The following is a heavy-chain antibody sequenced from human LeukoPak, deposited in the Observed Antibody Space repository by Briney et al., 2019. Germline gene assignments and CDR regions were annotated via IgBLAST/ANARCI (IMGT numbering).Heavy chain of an antibody. Sequence: PGGSLRLSCAASGFTFTTYWMSWVRQLPGKGLEWVANINQDGTEKYYVDSVKGRFTISRDNAKNSLYLQMNSLRAEDTAVYYCARDPSSGYAMDYWGQGTLVTVSS. J-gene: IGHJ4*02. D-gene: IGHD5-12*01. CDR2: INQDGTEK. CDR3: ARDPSSGYAMDY. V-gene: IGHV3-7*03. CDR1: GFTFTTYW.